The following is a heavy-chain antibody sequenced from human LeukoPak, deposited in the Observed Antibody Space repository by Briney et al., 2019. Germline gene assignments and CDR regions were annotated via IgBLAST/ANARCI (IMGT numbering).Heavy chain of an antibody. CDR1: GFTFSSYW. J-gene: IGHJ4*02. Sequence: GGSLRLSCAASGFTFSSYWMNWVRQAPGKGLVWVSGIHWTGGIVAYAASVKGRFTISRDNAKNSLYLEMNSLKPEDTALYYCAKLMVGGLTKSPFDSWGQGTLVTVSS. CDR2: IHWTGGIV. V-gene: IGHV3-9*01. CDR3: AKLMVGGLTKSPFDS. D-gene: IGHD3-10*01.